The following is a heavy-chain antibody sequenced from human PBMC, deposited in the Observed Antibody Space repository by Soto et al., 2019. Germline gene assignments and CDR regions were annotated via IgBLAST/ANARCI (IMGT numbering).Heavy chain of an antibody. D-gene: IGHD3-3*01. CDR3: ARHRLIFGVATSDYWYFDL. J-gene: IGHJ2*01. CDR2: IYYSGST. Sequence: QVQLQESGPGLVKPSETLSLTCTVSGGSISSYYWSWIRQPPGKGLEWIGYIYYSGSTNYNPSLKCRVTISVVTSKNQFSLKLSSVTDTDTAVSYCARHRLIFGVATSDYWYFDLWGRGTLVTVSS. V-gene: IGHV4-59*08. CDR1: GGSISSYY.